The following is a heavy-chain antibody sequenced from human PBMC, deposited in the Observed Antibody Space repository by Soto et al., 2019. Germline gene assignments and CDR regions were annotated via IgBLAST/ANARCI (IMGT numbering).Heavy chain of an antibody. D-gene: IGHD3-10*01. J-gene: IGHJ6*02. CDR2: IYYSGST. V-gene: IGHV4-30-4*01. CDR3: AREDYYGSGSDGSYYYGMDV. CDR1: GGSISSGDYY. Sequence: NPSETLSLTCTVSGGSISSGDYYWSWIRQPPGKGLEWIGYIYYSGSTYYNPSLKSRVTISVDTSKNQFSLKLSSVTAADTAVYYCAREDYYGSGSDGSYYYGMDVWGQGTTVTVSS.